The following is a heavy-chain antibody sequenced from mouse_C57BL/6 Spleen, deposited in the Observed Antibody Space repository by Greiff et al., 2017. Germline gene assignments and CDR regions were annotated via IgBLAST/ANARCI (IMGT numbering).Heavy chain of an antibody. CDR3: ARDQRGFDY. J-gene: IGHJ2*01. V-gene: IGHV5-16*01. CDR2: INYDGSST. CDR1: GFTFSDYY. Sequence: EVMLVESEGGLVQPGSSTKLSCTASGFTFSDYYMAWVRQVPEKGLEWVANINYDGSSTYYLDSLKSRFIISRDNAKNILYLQMSSLKSEDTATYYCARDQRGFDYWGQGTTLTVSS.